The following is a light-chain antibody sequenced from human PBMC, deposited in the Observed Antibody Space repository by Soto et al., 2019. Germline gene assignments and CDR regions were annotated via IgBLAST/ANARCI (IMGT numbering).Light chain of an antibody. CDR3: QQYGGIPWT. CDR1: QSVASAY. V-gene: IGKV3-20*01. J-gene: IGKJ1*01. Sequence: EIVLTQSPGTLSLSPGERATLSCRASQSVASAYIACYPQKPGPAPRLFISSASTRASGIPDRFSGSGSGTDIPLSIRRLGTEDYAVYYCQQYGGIPWTFGQGTK. CDR2: SAS.